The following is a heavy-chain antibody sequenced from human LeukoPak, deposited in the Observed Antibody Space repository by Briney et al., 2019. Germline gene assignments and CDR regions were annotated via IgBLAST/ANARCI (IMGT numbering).Heavy chain of an antibody. D-gene: IGHD3-22*01. CDR2: IYYSGST. J-gene: IGHJ4*02. Sequence: SETLSLTCTVSGGSISSYYWSWIRQPPGKGLEWIGYIYYSGSTNYNPSLKSRVTISVDTSKNQFSLKLSSVTAADTAVYYCARFYYNSSGYYYFDYWGQGTLVTVSS. CDR3: ARFYYNSSGYYYFDY. CDR1: GGSISSYY. V-gene: IGHV4-59*01.